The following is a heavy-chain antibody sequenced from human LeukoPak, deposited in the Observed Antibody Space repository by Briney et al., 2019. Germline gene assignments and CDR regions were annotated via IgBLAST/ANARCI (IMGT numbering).Heavy chain of an antibody. Sequence: GGSLRLSCAASGFTFSSYAMHWVRQAPGKGLEWVAVISYDGSNKYYADSVKGRFTISRDNSKNTLYLQMNSLRAEDTAVYYCARGIYYYDSSGYYYDPVGVDYWGQGTLVTVSS. V-gene: IGHV3-30-3*01. D-gene: IGHD3-22*01. CDR3: ARGIYYYDSSGYYYDPVGVDY. CDR1: GFTFSSYA. CDR2: ISYDGSNK. J-gene: IGHJ4*02.